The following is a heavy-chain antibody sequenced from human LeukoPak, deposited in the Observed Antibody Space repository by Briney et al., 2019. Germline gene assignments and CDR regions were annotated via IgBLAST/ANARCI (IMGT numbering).Heavy chain of an antibody. CDR2: IIPIFGTA. J-gene: IGHJ6*03. D-gene: IGHD3-22*01. CDR1: GGTFSSYA. CDR3: AIAPPYYYDSSGYLFDYYYMDV. Sequence: SVKVSCKAAGGTFSSYAISWVRQAPGQGLEWMGGIIPIFGTANYAQKFQGRVTITTDESTSTAYMELSGLRSEDTAVYYCAIAPPYYYDSSGYLFDYYYMDVWGKGTTVTVSS. V-gene: IGHV1-69*05.